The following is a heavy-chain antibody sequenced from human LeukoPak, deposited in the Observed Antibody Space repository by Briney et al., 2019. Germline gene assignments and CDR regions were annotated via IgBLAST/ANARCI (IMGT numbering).Heavy chain of an antibody. CDR1: GFTFSSYA. CDR3: AKGGPVWGAFDY. V-gene: IGHV3-23*01. Sequence: GSLSLSCAASGFTFSSYAMSWVRQAPGKGLEWVSAISGSGGSTYYADSVKGRFTISRDNSKNTLYLQMNSLRAEDTAVYYCAKGGPVWGAFDYWGQGTLVTVSS. J-gene: IGHJ4*02. D-gene: IGHD3-16*01. CDR2: ISGSGGST.